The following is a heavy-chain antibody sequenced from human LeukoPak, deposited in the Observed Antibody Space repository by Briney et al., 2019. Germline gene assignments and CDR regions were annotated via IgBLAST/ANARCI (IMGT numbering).Heavy chain of an antibody. Sequence: PSETLSLTCTVSGGSITTNNYYWGWIRQPPGKGLEWIGEINHSGSTNYNPSLKSRVTISVDTSKNQFSLKLSSVTAADTAVYYCARAWIQLWPRRSTKFDIWGQGTMVTVSS. D-gene: IGHD5-18*01. J-gene: IGHJ3*02. CDR1: GGSITTNNYY. CDR3: ARAWIQLWPRRSTKFDI. CDR2: INHSGST. V-gene: IGHV4-39*07.